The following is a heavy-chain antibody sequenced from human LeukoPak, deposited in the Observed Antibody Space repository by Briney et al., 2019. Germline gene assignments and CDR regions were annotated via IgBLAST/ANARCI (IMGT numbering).Heavy chain of an antibody. V-gene: IGHV3-21*01. CDR3: ARVPSIWFGELLSNYYYYYGMDV. CDR2: ISSSSSYI. CDR1: GFTFSSYS. D-gene: IGHD3-10*01. Sequence: GGSLRLSCAASGFTFSSYSMNWVRQAPGKGLECVSSISSSSSYIYYADSVKGRFTISRDNAKNSLYLQMNSLRAEDTAVYYCARVPSIWFGELLSNYYYYYGMDVWGQGTTVTVSS. J-gene: IGHJ6*02.